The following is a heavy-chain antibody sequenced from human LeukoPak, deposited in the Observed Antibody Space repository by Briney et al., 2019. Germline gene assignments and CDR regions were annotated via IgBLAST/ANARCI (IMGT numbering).Heavy chain of an antibody. CDR2: ISSSSSYI. D-gene: IGHD4-17*01. J-gene: IGHJ3*02. Sequence: GGSLRLSCAASGFTFSSYSMNWVRQAPGKGLEWVPSISSSSSYIYYADSVKGRFTISRDNAKNSLYLQMNSLRAEDTAVYYCARATTVTSNDAFDIWGQGTMVTVSS. CDR1: GFTFSSYS. CDR3: ARATTVTSNDAFDI. V-gene: IGHV3-21*01.